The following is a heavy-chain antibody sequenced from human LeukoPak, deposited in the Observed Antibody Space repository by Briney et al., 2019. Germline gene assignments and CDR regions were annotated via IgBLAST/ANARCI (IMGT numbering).Heavy chain of an antibody. CDR1: GGSISSHY. D-gene: IGHD6-13*01. V-gene: IGHV4-59*11. CDR2: IYYSGYT. Sequence: SETPSLTCTVSGGSISSHYWSWIRQPPGKGLEWIGYIYYSGYTNYNPSLKSRVTISIDTSKNQFSLKLSSVTAADTAVYYCARDAVKRNCTSIGCHIAAAGFDYWGQGTLVSVSS. J-gene: IGHJ4*02. CDR3: ARDAVKRNCTSIGCHIAAAGFDY.